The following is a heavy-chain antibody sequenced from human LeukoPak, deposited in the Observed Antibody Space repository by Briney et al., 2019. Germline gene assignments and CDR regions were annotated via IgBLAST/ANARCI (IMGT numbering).Heavy chain of an antibody. CDR2: LYSGGST. CDR1: GFTVSSNY. Sequence: GGSLRLSCVASGFTVSSNYMNWVRQAPGKGLEWVSVLYSGGSTYYADSVKGRFTISRDNSKNTLYLQMNSLRAEDTAVYYCARGNPGGEFYWGQGTLVTVSS. D-gene: IGHD1-14*01. CDR3: ARGNPGGEFY. V-gene: IGHV3-53*01. J-gene: IGHJ4*02.